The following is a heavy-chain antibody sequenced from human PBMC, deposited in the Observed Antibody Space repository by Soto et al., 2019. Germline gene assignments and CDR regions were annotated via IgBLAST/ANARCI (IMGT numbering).Heavy chain of an antibody. CDR1: GGSFSGYY. J-gene: IGHJ6*02. CDR2: INHSGST. Sequence: SETLSLTCAVYGGSFSGYYWSWIRQPPGKGLEWIGEINHSGSTNYNPSVKSRVTISVDPSKNQCSLKLSSVTAADTAVYYCARVRSSSWSYYYYYGMDVWGQGTTVTVSS. D-gene: IGHD6-13*01. V-gene: IGHV4-34*01. CDR3: ARVRSSSWSYYYYYGMDV.